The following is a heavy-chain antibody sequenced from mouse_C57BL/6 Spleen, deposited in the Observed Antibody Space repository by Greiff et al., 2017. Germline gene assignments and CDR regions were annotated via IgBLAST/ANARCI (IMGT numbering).Heavy chain of an antibody. Sequence: VQLQQSVAELVRPGASVKLSCTASGFNIKNTYMHWVKQRPEQGLEWIGRIDPAHGTPKYAPKFQGKATITADTSSNTAYLQLSSLTSDDTASYYCARSGERRGSSPGLGYWGQGTTLTVSS. CDR3: ARSGERRGSSPGLGY. V-gene: IGHV14-3*01. J-gene: IGHJ2*01. CDR2: IDPAHGTP. CDR1: GFNIKNTY. D-gene: IGHD1-1*01.